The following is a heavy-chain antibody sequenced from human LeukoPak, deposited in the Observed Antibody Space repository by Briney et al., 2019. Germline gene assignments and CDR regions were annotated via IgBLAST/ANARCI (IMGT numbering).Heavy chain of an antibody. Sequence: GRSLRLSCAASGFPFSSYGMHWVRQAPGKGLEWVALIWYDGSNLYYADSVKGRFTISKDSSKNTLYLHMNSLRAEDTAVYYCARDKNYYGSGSPSLDAFDIWGRGTMVTVSS. CDR2: IWYDGSNL. CDR3: ARDKNYYGSGSPSLDAFDI. J-gene: IGHJ3*02. V-gene: IGHV3-33*01. CDR1: GFPFSSYG. D-gene: IGHD3-10*01.